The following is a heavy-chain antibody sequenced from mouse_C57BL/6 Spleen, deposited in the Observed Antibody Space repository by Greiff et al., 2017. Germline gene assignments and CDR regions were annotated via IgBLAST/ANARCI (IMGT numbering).Heavy chain of an antibody. V-gene: IGHV3-6*01. J-gene: IGHJ1*03. CDR3: AREEAYWYFDV. CDR2: ISYDGSN. Sequence: EVKLQESGPGLVKPSQSLSLTCSVTGYSITSGYYWNWIRQFPGNKLEWMGYISYDGSNNYNPSLKNRISITRDTSKNQFFLKLNSVTTEDTATYYCAREEAYWYFDVWGTGTTVTVSS. CDR1: GYSITSGYY.